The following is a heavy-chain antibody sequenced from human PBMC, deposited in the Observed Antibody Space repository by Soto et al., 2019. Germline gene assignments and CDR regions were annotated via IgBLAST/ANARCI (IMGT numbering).Heavy chain of an antibody. CDR1: GLTFSSSW. D-gene: IGHD6-19*01. J-gene: IGHJ4*02. V-gene: IGHV3-74*01. CDR3: ATDRGYSSPY. CDR2: INSDGSST. Sequence: GGSLRLSCAASGLTFSSSWMHWVRQAPGKGLVWVSLINSDGSSTGYADSVKGRFTISRDNAKNTLYLQMNSLRAEDTAVYYCATDRGYSSPYWGQGTLVTVS.